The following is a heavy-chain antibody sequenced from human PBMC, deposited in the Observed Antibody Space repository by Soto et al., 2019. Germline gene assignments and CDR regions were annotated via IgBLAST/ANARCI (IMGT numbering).Heavy chain of an antibody. V-gene: IGHV3-23*01. J-gene: IGHJ4*02. CDR2: ISGSGGST. Sequence: PGGSLKVSCAAAGLPFSGYARSWVRKAPGKGLEWVSAISGSGGSTYYADSVKGRFTISRDNSKNTLYLQMNSLRAEDTAVYYCAKDRTTAMVTGFDYWGQGTLVTVSS. D-gene: IGHD5-18*01. CDR3: AKDRTTAMVTGFDY. CDR1: GLPFSGYA.